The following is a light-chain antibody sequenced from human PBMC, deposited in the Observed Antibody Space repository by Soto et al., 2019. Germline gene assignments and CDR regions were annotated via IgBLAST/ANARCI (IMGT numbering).Light chain of an antibody. CDR3: QQYNEWPPFT. CDR2: AAS. J-gene: IGKJ5*01. V-gene: IGKV3-15*01. CDR1: QSVRSN. Sequence: EIVMTQSPATLSVSPGERATLSCRASQSVRSNLARYQQKPGQAPRLVIYAASTRATGIPDRFSGSVSGTEFTLTISSLQSEDFAVYYCQQYNEWPPFTFGQGTRLEIK.